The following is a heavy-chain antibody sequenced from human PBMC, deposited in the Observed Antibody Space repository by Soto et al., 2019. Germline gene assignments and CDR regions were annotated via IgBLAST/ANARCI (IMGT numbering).Heavy chain of an antibody. V-gene: IGHV3-74*01. Sequence: GGSLRLSCAASGLTFSNYAMSWVRQAPGKGLVWVSRINGDGTSTGYADSVKGRFTISRDNAKNTLYLQMNSLRAEDTAVYYCARDPRNLGLDPWGLGTLVTVSS. J-gene: IGHJ5*02. D-gene: IGHD4-4*01. CDR2: INGDGTST. CDR1: GLTFSNYA. CDR3: ARDPRNLGLDP.